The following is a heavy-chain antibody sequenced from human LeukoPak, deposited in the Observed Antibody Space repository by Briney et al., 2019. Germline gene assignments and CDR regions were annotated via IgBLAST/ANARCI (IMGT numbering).Heavy chain of an antibody. V-gene: IGHV1-2*02. CDR1: GYTFTDYY. CDR2: INPNSGGA. D-gene: IGHD1-1*01. Sequence: GASVKVSCKASGYTFTDYYIHWVRQAPGQGLEWMGWINPNSGGANYAQKFQGRVTMTRDTSISTAYMELSRLRSDDTAVYYCATVSEVGYSYYFDYWGQGTLVTVSS. J-gene: IGHJ4*02. CDR3: ATVSEVGYSYYFDY.